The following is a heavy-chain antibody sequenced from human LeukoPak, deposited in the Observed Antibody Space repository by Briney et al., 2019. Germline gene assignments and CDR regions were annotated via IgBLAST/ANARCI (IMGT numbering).Heavy chain of an antibody. D-gene: IGHD3-22*01. J-gene: IGHJ3*02. Sequence: PGGSLRLSCAASGFTFSSYNMNWVRQAPGKGLEWVSSITSTGSYTFYADSVKGRFTISRDNAKNSLYLQMNSLRAEDTAIYYCAREMGYYDSSGYFDAFDIWGQGTMVTVSS. CDR1: GFTFSSYN. V-gene: IGHV3-21*01. CDR3: AREMGYYDSSGYFDAFDI. CDR2: ITSTGSYT.